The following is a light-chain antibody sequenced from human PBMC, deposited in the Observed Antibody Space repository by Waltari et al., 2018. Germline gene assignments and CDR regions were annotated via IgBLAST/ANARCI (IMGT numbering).Light chain of an antibody. CDR3: LQLNSYPRT. J-gene: IGKJ1*01. CDR2: RAS. Sequence: DIHLTQSPSFLSASVGDRVTITCRASQGISSNLAWYQQKPGKAPKLLIYRASTLQSGVPSRFSGRESGTDFTLTISSLQPEDFATYYCLQLNSYPRTFGQGTKVEVK. CDR1: QGISSN. V-gene: IGKV1-9*01.